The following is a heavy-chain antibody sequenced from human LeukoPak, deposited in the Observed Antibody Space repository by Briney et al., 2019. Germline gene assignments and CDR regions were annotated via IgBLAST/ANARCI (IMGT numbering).Heavy chain of an antibody. CDR2: MYHSGDT. CDR3: VGDHYGSGRYNWFDP. V-gene: IGHV4-38-2*02. CDR1: GYSVSSGYY. Sequence: SETLSLTCTVSGYSVSSGYYWGWIRQPPGKGLEWIGSMYHSGDTYYNPSLKSRVTISVDKSKNQFSLKLSSVTAADTAVYYCVGDHYGSGRYNWFDPWGQGTLVTVSS. J-gene: IGHJ5*02. D-gene: IGHD3-10*01.